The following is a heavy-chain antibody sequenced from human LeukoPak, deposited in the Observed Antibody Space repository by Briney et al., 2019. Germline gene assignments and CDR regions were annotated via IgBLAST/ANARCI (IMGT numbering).Heavy chain of an antibody. CDR1: GFTFSSFG. J-gene: IGHJ6*02. Sequence: GGSLRLSCAASGFTFSSFGMHWVRHAPGKGLEWVAVISSDGVNKYYAASVKGRFTISRDNFKNTLYLQMNSLRAEDTALYYCAKDPIAVAGNNYYGMDVWGQGTTVTVSS. CDR3: AKDPIAVAGNNYYGMDV. D-gene: IGHD6-19*01. V-gene: IGHV3-30*18. CDR2: ISSDGVNK.